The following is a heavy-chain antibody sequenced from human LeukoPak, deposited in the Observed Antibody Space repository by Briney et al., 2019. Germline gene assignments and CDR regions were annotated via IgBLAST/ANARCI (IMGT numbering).Heavy chain of an antibody. Sequence: PSETLSLTCTVSGGSLSSVDYYWSWIRHPPGKGLEWVGYIYYSGSTYYNPSLKSRVNISVDTSKNQFSLKLSSVTAADTAVYYCARARGYSYGSPFDYWGQGTLVTVSS. CDR1: GGSLSSVDYY. CDR3: ARARGYSYGSPFDY. D-gene: IGHD5-18*01. J-gene: IGHJ4*02. V-gene: IGHV4-30-4*01. CDR2: IYYSGST.